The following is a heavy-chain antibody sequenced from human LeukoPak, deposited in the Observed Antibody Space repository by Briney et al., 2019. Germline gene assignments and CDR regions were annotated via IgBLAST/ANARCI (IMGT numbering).Heavy chain of an antibody. CDR1: GYTFTSYY. J-gene: IGHJ4*02. D-gene: IGHD6-19*01. Sequence: EASVKVSCKASGYTFTSYYIHWVRQAPGRGLEWMGIINPSVGSTTYAQNFQGRVTMTRYTSTSSVYMELSSLRSEDTAVYYCARDNTAVAGRVIDYWGQGTLVIVSS. V-gene: IGHV1-46*01. CDR3: ARDNTAVAGRVIDY. CDR2: INPSVGST.